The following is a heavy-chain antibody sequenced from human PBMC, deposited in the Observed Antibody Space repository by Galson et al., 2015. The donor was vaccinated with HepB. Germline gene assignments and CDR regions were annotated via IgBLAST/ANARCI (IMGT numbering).Heavy chain of an antibody. Sequence: SLRLSCAAFGFTFSDYQMTWIRQAPRKGLEWVSYITYSSALTTYADSVNGRFTISRDNAKNLLYLQMDSLRADDTAVYYCARDLSTTKWAFDVWGQGTVVTVSS. D-gene: IGHD1-1*01. CDR1: GFTFSDYQ. CDR2: ITYSSALT. V-gene: IGHV3-11*06. CDR3: ARDLSTTKWAFDV. J-gene: IGHJ3*01.